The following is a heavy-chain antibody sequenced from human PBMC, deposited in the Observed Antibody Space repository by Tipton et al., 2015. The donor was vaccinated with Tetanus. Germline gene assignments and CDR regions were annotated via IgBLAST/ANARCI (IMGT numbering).Heavy chain of an antibody. D-gene: IGHD4-17*01. CDR1: GGTFTNYA. CDR2: IIPMLGTI. V-gene: IGHV1-69*01. J-gene: IGHJ4*02. Sequence: QLVQSGAEVKKPGSSVKVSCKASGGTFTNYALSWVRQAPGEGLEWMGGIIPMLGTINYAQKFRGRVTITADESTSTVYMEVSSLRPEDTAVYYCARDGDYVWGQGAVVTVST. CDR3: ARDGDYV.